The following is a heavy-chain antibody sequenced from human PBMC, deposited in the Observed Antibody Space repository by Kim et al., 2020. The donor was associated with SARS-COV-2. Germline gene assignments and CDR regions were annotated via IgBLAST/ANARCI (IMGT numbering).Heavy chain of an antibody. CDR1: GFTFTSSA. Sequence: SVKVSCKASGFTFTSSAVQWVRQARGQRLEWIGWIVVGSGNTNYAQKFQERVTITRDMSTSTAYMELSSLRSEDTAVYYCAAVDTAMVYYYYGMDVWGQGTTVTVSS. J-gene: IGHJ6*02. CDR3: AAVDTAMVYYYYGMDV. CDR2: IVVGSGNT. D-gene: IGHD5-18*01. V-gene: IGHV1-58*01.